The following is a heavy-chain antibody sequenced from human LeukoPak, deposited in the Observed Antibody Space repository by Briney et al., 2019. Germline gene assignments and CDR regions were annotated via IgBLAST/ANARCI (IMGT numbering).Heavy chain of an antibody. D-gene: IGHD3-10*01. J-gene: IGHJ4*02. Sequence: ASVKVSCKASGYTFTSYGISWVRQAPGQGLEWMGRINPNSGGTNYAQKFQGRVTMTRDTSISTAYMELSRLRSDDTAVYYCARDITMVRGDTDYWGQGTLVTVSS. CDR2: INPNSGGT. CDR3: ARDITMVRGDTDY. V-gene: IGHV1-2*06. CDR1: GYTFTSYG.